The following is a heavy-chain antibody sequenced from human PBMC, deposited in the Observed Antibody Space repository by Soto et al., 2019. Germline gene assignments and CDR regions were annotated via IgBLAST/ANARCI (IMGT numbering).Heavy chain of an antibody. Sequence: QVQLQESGPGLVKPSETLSLTCTVSGGSISSYYWSWIRQPAGKGLEWIGRIYTSGSTNYNPSLKSRVTMSVDTSKNQFSLKLSSVTAADTAVYYCASGLGHSNYVDYYGMDVWGPGTTVTVSS. D-gene: IGHD4-4*01. CDR1: GGSISSYY. V-gene: IGHV4-4*07. CDR2: IYTSGST. CDR3: ASGLGHSNYVDYYGMDV. J-gene: IGHJ6*02.